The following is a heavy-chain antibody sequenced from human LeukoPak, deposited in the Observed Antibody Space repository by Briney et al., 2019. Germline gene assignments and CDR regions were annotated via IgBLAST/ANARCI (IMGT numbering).Heavy chain of an antibody. D-gene: IGHD3-16*01. CDR1: GGTFSIYA. V-gene: IGHV1-69*05. CDR2: IIPIFGTA. J-gene: IGHJ6*03. CDR3: ARVVRFAGSYYMDV. Sequence: GAAVKVSCKASGGTFSIYAISWVRQAPGQGLEWMGGIIPIFGTANYAQKFQGRVTITTDESTSTAYMELSSLRSGDTAVYYCARVVRFAGSYYMDVWGKGTTVTVSS.